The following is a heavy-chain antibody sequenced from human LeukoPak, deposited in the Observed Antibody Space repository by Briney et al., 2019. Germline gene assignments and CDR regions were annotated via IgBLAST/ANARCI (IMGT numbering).Heavy chain of an antibody. CDR3: ARGDENETRAQGY. J-gene: IGHJ4*02. Sequence: SETLSLTCAVYGGSFSGYYWSWIRQPPGKGLEWIGEINHSGSTNYNPSLKSRVTISVDTSKNQFSLKLSSVTAADTAVYYCARGDENETRAQGYWGQGTLVTVSS. CDR2: INHSGST. CDR1: GGSFSGYY. V-gene: IGHV4-34*01. D-gene: IGHD3-10*01.